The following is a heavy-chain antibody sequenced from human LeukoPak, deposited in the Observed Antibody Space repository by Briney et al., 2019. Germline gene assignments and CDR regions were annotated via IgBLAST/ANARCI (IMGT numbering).Heavy chain of an antibody. V-gene: IGHV1-69*04. CDR2: IIPILGIA. Sequence: ASVKVSCKASGGTFSSYAISWVRQAPGQGLEWMGRIIPILGIANYAQKFQGRVTITADKSTSTAYMELSSLRSEDTAVYYCARGVVPAATENWFDPWGQGTLVTVSS. CDR3: ARGVVPAATENWFDP. CDR1: GGTFSSYA. D-gene: IGHD2-2*01. J-gene: IGHJ5*02.